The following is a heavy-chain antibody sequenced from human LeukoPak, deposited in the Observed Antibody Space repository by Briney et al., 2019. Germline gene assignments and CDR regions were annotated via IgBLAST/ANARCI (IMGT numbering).Heavy chain of an antibody. CDR2: INHSGST. Sequence: TSETLSLTCAVYGGSFSGYYWSWIRQPPGKGLEWIGEINHSGSTNYNPSLKSRVTISVDTSKNQFSLKLSSVTAADTAVYYRARGSHGYFGYRPRGWFDPSGQGTLVTVSS. CDR3: ARGSHGYFGYRPRGWFDP. V-gene: IGHV4-34*01. J-gene: IGHJ5*02. D-gene: IGHD3-9*01. CDR1: GGSFSGYY.